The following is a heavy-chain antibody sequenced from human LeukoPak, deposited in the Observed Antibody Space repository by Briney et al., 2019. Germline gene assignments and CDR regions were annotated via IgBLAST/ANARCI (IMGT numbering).Heavy chain of an antibody. J-gene: IGHJ4*02. CDR1: GFSNYA. CDR2: ISGDGSAT. CDR3: AKYWGSSYNYAPFDS. Sequence: GGSLRLSCAASGFSNYAMAWVRQAPGKGLEWVSAISGDGSATYYGNSVKGRFTISRDSSKNTLYLQMNSLRAEDTAVFYCAKYWGSSYNYAPFDSWGQGTPVTVSS. V-gene: IGHV3-23*01. D-gene: IGHD3-10*01.